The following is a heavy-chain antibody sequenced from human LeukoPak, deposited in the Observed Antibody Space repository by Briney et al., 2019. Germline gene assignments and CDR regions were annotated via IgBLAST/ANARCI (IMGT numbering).Heavy chain of an antibody. D-gene: IGHD6-19*01. CDR1: GYTFTDYY. CDR2: INPNSGGT. J-gene: IGHJ4*02. V-gene: IGHV1-2*02. CDR3: ARLVVAGSYFDY. Sequence: ASVNVSCKASGYTFTDYYMHWVRQAPGQGLEWMGWINPNSGGTNYAQKFQGRVTMTRDTSISAAYMELSRLRSDDTAVYYCARLVVAGSYFDYWGQGTLVTVSS.